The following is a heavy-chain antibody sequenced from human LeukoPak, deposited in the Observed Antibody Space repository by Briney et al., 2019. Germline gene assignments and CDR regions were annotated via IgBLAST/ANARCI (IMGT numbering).Heavy chain of an antibody. Sequence: GGSLRLSCAGSGFIFSTYGMHWVRQAPGKGLEWVAVISNDGNIKFYADSVRGRFTISRDNSKNTLYLQMNSLTPEDTAVYYCAKEDVTMVTPDYWGQGTLVTVSS. CDR3: AKEDVTMVTPDY. D-gene: IGHD5-18*01. CDR2: ISNDGNIK. CDR1: GFIFSTYG. J-gene: IGHJ4*02. V-gene: IGHV3-30*18.